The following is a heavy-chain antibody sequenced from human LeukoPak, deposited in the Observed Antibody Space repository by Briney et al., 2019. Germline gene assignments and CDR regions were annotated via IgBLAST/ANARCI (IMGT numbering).Heavy chain of an antibody. J-gene: IGHJ4*02. D-gene: IGHD5-12*01. Sequence: SGPTLVKPTQTLTLTRTFSGFSLSTRGMRVSWIRQPPGKALEWLARIDWDDDKFYSTSLKTRLTISKDTSKNQVVLTMTNMDPVDTGTYYCARSDLMRGYSGYGGFYFDYWGQGTLVTVSS. CDR3: ARSDLMRGYSGYGGFYFDY. CDR1: GFSLSTRGMR. V-gene: IGHV2-70*04. CDR2: IDWDDDK.